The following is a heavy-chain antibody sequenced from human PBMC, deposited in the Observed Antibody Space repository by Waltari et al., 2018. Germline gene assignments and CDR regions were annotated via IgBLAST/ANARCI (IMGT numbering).Heavy chain of an antibody. CDR2: INHSGST. J-gene: IGHJ4*02. V-gene: IGHV4-34*01. Sequence: QVQLQQWGAGLLKPSETLSLTCAVYGGSFSGYYWRWIRQPPGKGLEWIGEINHSGSTNYNPSLKSRVTISVDTSKNQFSLKLSSVTAADTAVYYCERYSSGWYAGYFDYWGQGTLVTVSS. CDR3: ERYSSGWYAGYFDY. CDR1: GGSFSGYY. D-gene: IGHD6-19*01.